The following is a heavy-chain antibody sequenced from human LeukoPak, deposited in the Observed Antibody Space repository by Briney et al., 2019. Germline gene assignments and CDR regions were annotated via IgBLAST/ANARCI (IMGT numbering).Heavy chain of an antibody. J-gene: IGHJ4*02. CDR2: ISGSGGST. D-gene: IGHD2-15*01. V-gene: IGHV3-23*01. CDR3: AKASYCSGGSCYLVDY. CDR1: GFTFSSYA. Sequence: GGSLRLSCAASGFTFSSYAMSWVRQAPGKGLEWVSAISGSGGSTYYADSVKGRFTISRDNSKNTLYLQMNGLRAEDTAVYYCAKASYCSGGSCYLVDYWGQGTLVTVSS.